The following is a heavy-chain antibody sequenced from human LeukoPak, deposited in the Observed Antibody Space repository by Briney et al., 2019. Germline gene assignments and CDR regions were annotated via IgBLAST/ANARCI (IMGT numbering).Heavy chain of an antibody. V-gene: IGHV3-30-3*01. D-gene: IGHD6-13*01. Sequence: GRSLRLSCAASGFTFSSSAMHWVRQAPGKGLEWVAVISYDGSNKYYADSVKGRFTISRDNSKNTLYLQMNSLRAEDTAVYYCARGGGSSCPSGYFQHWGQGTLVTVSS. CDR1: GFTFSSSA. CDR3: ARGGGSSCPSGYFQH. J-gene: IGHJ1*01. CDR2: ISYDGSNK.